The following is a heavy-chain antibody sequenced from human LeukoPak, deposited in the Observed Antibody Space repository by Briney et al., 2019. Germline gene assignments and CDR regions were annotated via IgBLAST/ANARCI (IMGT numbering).Heavy chain of an antibody. D-gene: IGHD3-10*01. CDR3: ARSHFGITRQGMDV. CDR1: GYIFTNYD. CDR2: INADSGNT. J-gene: IGHJ6*02. V-gene: IGHV1-8*01. Sequence: ASVKVSCKASGYIFTNYDINWVRQATGQGPEWMGWINADSGNTGFAQEFQGRVTMTRDTSISTAYMELSSLRSEDTAVYYCARSHFGITRQGMDVWGQGTTVTVFS.